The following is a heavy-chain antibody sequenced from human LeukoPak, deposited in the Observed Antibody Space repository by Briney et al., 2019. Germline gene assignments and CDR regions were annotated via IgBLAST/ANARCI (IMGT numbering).Heavy chain of an antibody. V-gene: IGHV1-46*01. D-gene: IGHD1-26*01. J-gene: IGHJ4*02. CDR1: GYTFTSNY. CDR2: INPSGGST. CDR3: ARIPLYSGSYYRGVLDY. Sequence: ASVKVSCKASGYTFTSNYMHWVRQAPGQGLEWMGIINPSGGSTSYAQKFQGRVTMTRDMSTSTVYMELSSLRSEDTAVYYCARIPLYSGSYYRGVLDYWGQGTLVTVSS.